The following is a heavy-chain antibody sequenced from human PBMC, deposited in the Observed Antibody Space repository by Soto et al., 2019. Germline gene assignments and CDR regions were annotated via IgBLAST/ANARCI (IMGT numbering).Heavy chain of an antibody. Sequence: QVQLQESGPGLVKPSETLSLTCTVSGGSISSYYWSWIRQPPGKGLEWIGYIYYSGSTNYNPSLKSRVTISVDTSKNQFSLKLSSVTAADTAVYYCARDARQYDFWSGYPPGFDPWGQGTLVTVSS. CDR2: IYYSGST. CDR3: ARDARQYDFWSGYPPGFDP. D-gene: IGHD3-3*01. V-gene: IGHV4-59*01. J-gene: IGHJ5*02. CDR1: GGSISSYY.